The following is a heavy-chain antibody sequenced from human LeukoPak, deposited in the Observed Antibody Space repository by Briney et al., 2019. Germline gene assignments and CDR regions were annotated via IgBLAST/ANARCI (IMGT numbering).Heavy chain of an antibody. Sequence: PGGSLRLSCAASGFKLSSYNMNWVRQAPGNGLEWISYISTGSGTIYYADSVKGRFTVSRDNAKNSLFLQMNSLRDEDTAVYYCARSLNPPFDYWGQGTLVTVSS. CDR1: GFKLSSYN. D-gene: IGHD1-14*01. J-gene: IGHJ4*02. CDR2: ISTGSGTI. V-gene: IGHV3-48*02. CDR3: ARSLNPPFDY.